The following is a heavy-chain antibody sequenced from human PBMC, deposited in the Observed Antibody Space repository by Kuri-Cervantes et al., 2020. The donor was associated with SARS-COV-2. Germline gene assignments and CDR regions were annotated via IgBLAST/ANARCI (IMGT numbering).Heavy chain of an antibody. D-gene: IGHD2-15*01. CDR3: ARDSIVVVVAATYPYYYGMDV. CDR2: ISYDGSNK. V-gene: IGHV3-30-3*01. J-gene: IGHJ6*02. CDR1: GFTFSSYA. Sequence: GGSLRLSCAASGFTFSSYAMHWVRQAPGKGLEWVAVISYDGSNKYYADPVKGRFTISRDNSKNTRYLQMNSLRAEDTAVYYCARDSIVVVVAATYPYYYGMDVWGQGTTVTVSS.